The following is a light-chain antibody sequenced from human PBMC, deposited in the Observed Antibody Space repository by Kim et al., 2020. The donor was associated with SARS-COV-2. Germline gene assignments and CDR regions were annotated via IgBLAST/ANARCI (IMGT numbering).Light chain of an antibody. CDR1: SSKIGINV. CDR2: DSN. V-gene: IGLV1-44*01. Sequence: ELTQPPSASGTPGQRVTISCSGSSSKIGINVVNWYQQLPGTAPKLLIYDSNQRPSGVPDRFSGSKSGTSASLAISGLQSEDEADYFCATWDDSLTGFVLGTGTKVTVL. CDR3: ATWDDSLTGFV. J-gene: IGLJ1*01.